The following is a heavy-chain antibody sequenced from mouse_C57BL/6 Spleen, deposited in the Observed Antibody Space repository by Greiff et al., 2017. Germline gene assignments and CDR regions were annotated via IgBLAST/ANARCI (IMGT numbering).Heavy chain of an antibody. Sequence: QVQLQQPGAKLVKPGASVKMSCKASGYTFTSYWITWVKQRPGQGLEWIGDIYPGSGSTNYNEKFKSKATLTVDTSSSTAYMQLSSLTSEDSAVYYCAIITTVSYYFDYWGQGTTLTVSS. CDR3: AIITTVSYYFDY. CDR1: GYTFTSYW. D-gene: IGHD1-1*01. J-gene: IGHJ2*01. V-gene: IGHV1-55*01. CDR2: IYPGSGST.